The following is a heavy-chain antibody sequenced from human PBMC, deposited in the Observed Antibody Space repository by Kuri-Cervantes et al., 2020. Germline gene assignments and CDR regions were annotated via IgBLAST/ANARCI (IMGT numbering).Heavy chain of an antibody. CDR3: ARYCGGDCYFRGAFDI. V-gene: IGHV1-69*13. D-gene: IGHD2-21*02. J-gene: IGHJ3*02. CDR2: IIPIFGTA. Sequence: SVKVSCKASGGTFSSYAISWVRQAPGQGLEWMGGIIPIFGTANYAQKFQGRVTITADESTSTAYMELRSLRSDDTAVYYCARYCGGDCYFRGAFDIWGQGTMVTVSS. CDR1: GGTFSSYA.